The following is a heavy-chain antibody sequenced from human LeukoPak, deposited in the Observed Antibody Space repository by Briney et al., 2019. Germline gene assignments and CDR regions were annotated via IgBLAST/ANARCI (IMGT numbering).Heavy chain of an antibody. J-gene: IGHJ5*02. Sequence: SETLSLTCTVSGGSISSGSYCWSWIRQPAGKGLEWIGRIYTSGSTNYNPSLKSRVTISVDTSKNQFSLKLSSVTAADTAVYYCARRIVSGWSNWFDPWGQGTLVTVSS. CDR3: ARRIVSGWSNWFDP. CDR2: IYTSGST. CDR1: GGSISSGSYC. V-gene: IGHV4-61*02. D-gene: IGHD6-19*01.